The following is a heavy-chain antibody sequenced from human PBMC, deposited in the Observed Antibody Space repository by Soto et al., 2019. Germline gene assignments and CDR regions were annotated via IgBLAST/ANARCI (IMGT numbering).Heavy chain of an antibody. CDR3: ARGFAYSNSYWLDS. Sequence: SVKVSCKASGGNFSSYAIRWVRQAPGQGLEWMGGIIPIFGTANYAQKFQGRVAITADESTSTADMELSSLRSEDTAVHYCARGFAYSNSYWLDSWGQGTMVTVFS. D-gene: IGHD4-4*01. J-gene: IGHJ5*01. V-gene: IGHV1-69*13. CDR2: IIPIFGTA. CDR1: GGNFSSYA.